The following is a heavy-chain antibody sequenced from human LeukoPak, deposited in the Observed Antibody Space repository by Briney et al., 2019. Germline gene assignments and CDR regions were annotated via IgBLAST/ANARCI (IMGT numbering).Heavy chain of an antibody. CDR1: GFTFSSYS. CDR2: ISSSSSTI. D-gene: IGHD2-2*02. J-gene: IGHJ4*02. CDR3: ARDLKRDIAVVPAAIDY. Sequence: GGSLRLSCAASGFTFSSYSMNWVRQAPGKGLEWVSYISSSSSTIYYADSVKGRFTISRDNAKNSLYLQMNSLRAEDTAVYYCARDLKRDIAVVPAAIDYWGQGTLVTVSS. V-gene: IGHV3-48*01.